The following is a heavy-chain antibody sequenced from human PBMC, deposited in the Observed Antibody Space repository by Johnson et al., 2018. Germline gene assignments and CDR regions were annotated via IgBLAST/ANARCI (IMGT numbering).Heavy chain of an antibody. D-gene: IGHD1-26*01. J-gene: IGHJ1*01. V-gene: IGHV3-48*02. CDR1: GFTFSSYS. CDR2: ISSSSSTI. Sequence: VQLVQSGGGLVQPGGSLRLSCAASGFTFSSYSMNWVRQAPGKGLEWVSYISSSSSTIYYADSVKGRFTISRDNAKNSLYLQMNSLRDEDTAVYYWARAIVGKGYFQHWGQGTLVTVSS. CDR3: ARAIVGKGYFQH.